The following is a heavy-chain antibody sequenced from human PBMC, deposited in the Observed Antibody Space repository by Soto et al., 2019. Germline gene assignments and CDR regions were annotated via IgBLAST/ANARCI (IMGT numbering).Heavy chain of an antibody. CDR1: GGSFSGYY. D-gene: IGHD3-16*01. J-gene: IGHJ4*02. CDR3: ARGRKVRCLIDY. V-gene: IGHV4-34*01. Sequence: PSETLSLTCAVYGGSFSGYYWSWIRQPPGKGLEWIGEINHSGSTNYNPSLKSRVTISVDTSKNQFSLKLSSVTAADTAVYYCARGRKVRCLIDYWGQGTLVTVSS. CDR2: INHSGST.